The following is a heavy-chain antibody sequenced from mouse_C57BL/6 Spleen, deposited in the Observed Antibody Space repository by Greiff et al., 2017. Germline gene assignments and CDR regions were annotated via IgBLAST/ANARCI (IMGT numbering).Heavy chain of an antibody. D-gene: IGHD2-5*01. Sequence: EVHLVQSGGGLVKPGGSLKLSCAASGFTFSDYGMHWVRQAPEQGLEWVAYISSGSSTIYYADTVKGRITISIDNAKNTLFLQMTRLRSADTAMYYCSRRGAYHNNYYFDYWGQGTTLTVSS. V-gene: IGHV5-17*01. J-gene: IGHJ2*01. CDR1: GFTFSDYG. CDR2: ISSGSSTI. CDR3: SRRGAYHNNYYFDY.